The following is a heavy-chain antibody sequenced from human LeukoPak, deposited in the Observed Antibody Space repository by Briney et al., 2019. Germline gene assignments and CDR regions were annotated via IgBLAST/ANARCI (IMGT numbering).Heavy chain of an antibody. V-gene: IGHV1-2*02. D-gene: IGHD2/OR15-2a*01. Sequence: VSVKVSCKASGYTFTAYQIHWVRQAPGQGLEWMGWINPNSGGTNYAREFQGRVTMTRDTSISTAYMELSRLRSDDTAVYYCATNLNRAPYWGQGTLVTVSS. J-gene: IGHJ4*02. CDR1: GYTFTAYQ. CDR2: INPNSGGT. CDR3: ATNLNRAPY.